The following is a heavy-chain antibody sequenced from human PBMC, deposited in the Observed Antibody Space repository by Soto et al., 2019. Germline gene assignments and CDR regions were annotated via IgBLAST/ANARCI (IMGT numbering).Heavy chain of an antibody. CDR2: INPNSGGT. CDR3: ARGMNTVTFMIYYYYGMDV. D-gene: IGHD4-4*01. V-gene: IGHV1-2*04. Sequence: GASVKVSCKASGYTFTGYYMHWVRQAPGQGLEWMGWINPNSGGTNYAQKFQGWVTMTRDTSISTAYMELSRLRSDDTAVYYCARGMNTVTFMIYYYYGMDVWGQGTTVTVSS. CDR1: GYTFTGYY. J-gene: IGHJ6*02.